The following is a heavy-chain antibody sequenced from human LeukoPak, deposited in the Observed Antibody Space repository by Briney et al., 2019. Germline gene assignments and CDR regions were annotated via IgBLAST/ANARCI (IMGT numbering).Heavy chain of an antibody. CDR3: AKPWGAAANY. V-gene: IGHV3-23*01. CDR2: ISCSGGST. J-gene: IGHJ4*02. D-gene: IGHD6-25*01. CDR1: GFTFSRYH. Sequence: SGGSLRLSCTASGFTFSRYHVSWVRQAPGKGLEWVWDISCSGGSTYYADSERRGFTISRDNSKNTLYLQMNSLRAEDTAVYYCAKPWGAAANYWGKGTLVTVSS.